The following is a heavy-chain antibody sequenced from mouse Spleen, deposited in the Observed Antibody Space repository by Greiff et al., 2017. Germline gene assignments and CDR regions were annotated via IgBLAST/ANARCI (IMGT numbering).Heavy chain of an antibody. J-gene: IGHJ3*01. V-gene: IGHV5-17*02. CDR1: GFTFSSFG. CDR3: ARDERAWFAY. CDR2: ISSGSSTI. Sequence: EVKLMESGGGLVQPGGSRKLSCAASGFTFSSFGMHWVRQAPEKGLEWVAYISSGSSTIYYADTVKGRFTISRDNPKNTLFLQMTSLRSEDTAMYYCARDERAWFAYWGQGTLVTVSA.